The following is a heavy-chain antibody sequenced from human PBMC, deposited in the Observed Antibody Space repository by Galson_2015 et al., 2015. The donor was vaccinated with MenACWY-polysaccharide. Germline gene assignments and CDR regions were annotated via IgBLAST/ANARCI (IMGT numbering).Heavy chain of an antibody. D-gene: IGHD6-6*01. J-gene: IGHJ4*02. V-gene: IGHV3-23*01. Sequence: SLRLSCAASGFTFSTSAMNWVRQAPGKGLEWVSTISAGGSTTYYADPVKGRFTISRDNSKNTLYVQMNNLGAEDTAVYYCATSGGSSSTLTYFDYWGQGILVTVSS. CDR1: GFTFSTSA. CDR2: ISAGGSTT. CDR3: ATSGGSSSTLTYFDY.